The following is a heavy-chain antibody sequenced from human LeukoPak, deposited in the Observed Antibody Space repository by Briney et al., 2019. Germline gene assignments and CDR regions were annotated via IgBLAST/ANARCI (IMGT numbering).Heavy chain of an antibody. D-gene: IGHD3-10*02. Sequence: GGSLRLSCAASGFTFSSYSMSWVRQAPGKGLEWVSAISRSGSTIYYADSVKGRFTISRDNAKNSLYLQMNSLRAEDTAVYYCAELGITMIGGVWGKGTTVTISS. V-gene: IGHV3-48*04. CDR1: GFTFSSYS. CDR2: ISRSGSTI. J-gene: IGHJ6*04. CDR3: AELGITMIGGV.